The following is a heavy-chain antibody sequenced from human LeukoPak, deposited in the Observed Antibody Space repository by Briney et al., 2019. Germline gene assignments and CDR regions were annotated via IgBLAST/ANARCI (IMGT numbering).Heavy chain of an antibody. CDR1: GYSISTGYY. J-gene: IGHJ6*03. V-gene: IGHV4-38-2*02. Sequence: SETLSLTCTVSGYSISTGYYWGWIRQSPEKGLEWIGSIFHSGTTYYNPSLKSRVTLSVDTSNNQFSLRLSSVTAADTAVYFCAKSIASAGTNSCYYMDVWGKGTTVTVSS. D-gene: IGHD6-13*01. CDR3: AKSIASAGTNSCYYMDV. CDR2: IFHSGTT.